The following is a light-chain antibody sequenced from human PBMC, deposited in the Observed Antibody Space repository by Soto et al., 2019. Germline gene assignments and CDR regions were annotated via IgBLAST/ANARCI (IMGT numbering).Light chain of an antibody. V-gene: IGKV3-15*01. CDR3: QQYNNWPPMYT. Sequence: EIVMTQSPATLSVSPGERATLSCRASQSVSSKLAWYQQKPGQAPRLLIYDASTRATGIPARFSGSGSGTEFTLTIRSLQSEDFAVYYCQQYNNWPPMYTFGQGTKVEI. J-gene: IGKJ2*01. CDR2: DAS. CDR1: QSVSSK.